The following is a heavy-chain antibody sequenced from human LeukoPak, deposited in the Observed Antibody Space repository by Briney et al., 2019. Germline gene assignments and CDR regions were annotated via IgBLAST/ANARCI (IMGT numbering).Heavy chain of an antibody. Sequence: SETLSLTCTVSGGSISSSSYYWGWIRQPPGKGLEWIGSIYYSGSTYYNPSLKSRVTISVDTSKNQFSLKLSSVTAADTAVYYCARGHYYGSGREFDYWGQGTLVTVSS. CDR1: GGSISSSSYY. V-gene: IGHV4-39*01. CDR2: IYYSGST. D-gene: IGHD3-10*01. J-gene: IGHJ4*02. CDR3: ARGHYYGSGREFDY.